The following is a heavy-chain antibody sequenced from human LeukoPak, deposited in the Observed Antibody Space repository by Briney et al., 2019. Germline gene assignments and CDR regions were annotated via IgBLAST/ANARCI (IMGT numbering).Heavy chain of an antibody. D-gene: IGHD3-22*01. CDR1: GYTFNGYS. J-gene: IGHJ6*02. Sequence: ASVKVSCKASGYTFNGYSIHWVRQAPGQGLEWMGWINPNSGGTKYAQNFQGRVTMARDTSVSTAYMELSSLRSDDTAVYYCARDHFFDSSGFYAYYFGMDVWGQGTTVTVSS. CDR2: INPNSGGT. V-gene: IGHV1-2*02. CDR3: ARDHFFDSSGFYAYYFGMDV.